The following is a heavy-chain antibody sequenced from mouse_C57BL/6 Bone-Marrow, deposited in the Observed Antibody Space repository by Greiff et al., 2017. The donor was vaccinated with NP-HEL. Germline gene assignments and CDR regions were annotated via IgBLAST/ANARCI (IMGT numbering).Heavy chain of an antibody. CDR3: AINYDGSSHYAMDY. CDR2: FHPYNDDT. CDR1: GYTFTTYP. D-gene: IGHD1-1*01. V-gene: IGHV1-47*01. Sequence: QVQLQQSGAELVKPGASVKMSCKASGYTFTTYPIEWMKQNHGKSLEWIGNFHPYNDDTKYNEKFKGKATLTVEKSSSTVYLELSRLTSDDSAVYYCAINYDGSSHYAMDYWGQGTSVTVSS. J-gene: IGHJ4*01.